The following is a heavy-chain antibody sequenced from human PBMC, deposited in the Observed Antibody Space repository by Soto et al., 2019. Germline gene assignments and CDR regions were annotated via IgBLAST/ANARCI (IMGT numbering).Heavy chain of an antibody. CDR1: GFTFDTYA. Sequence: GGSLRLSCAASGFTFDTYAMHWVRQAPGKGLECVAVISYDGSNKYSADSVKGRFTISRDNSKNTLYLQMNSLRAEDTAVYYCARASSGWHKDAFDIWGQGTMVTVSS. CDR2: ISYDGSNK. CDR3: ARASSGWHKDAFDI. D-gene: IGHD6-19*01. J-gene: IGHJ3*02. V-gene: IGHV3-30-3*01.